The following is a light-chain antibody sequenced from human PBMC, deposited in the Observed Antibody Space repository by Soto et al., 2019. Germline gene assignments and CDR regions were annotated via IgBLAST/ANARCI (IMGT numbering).Light chain of an antibody. CDR3: QAWDSSFVV. Sequence: VLTQPPSASVSPGQTASITCSGDKLGDKYACWYQQKPGQSPVLVIYQDSKRPSGIPERFSGSNSGNTATLTISGTQAMDEADYYCQAWDSSFVVFGGGTKLTVL. V-gene: IGLV3-1*01. CDR1: KLGDKY. CDR2: QDS. J-gene: IGLJ2*01.